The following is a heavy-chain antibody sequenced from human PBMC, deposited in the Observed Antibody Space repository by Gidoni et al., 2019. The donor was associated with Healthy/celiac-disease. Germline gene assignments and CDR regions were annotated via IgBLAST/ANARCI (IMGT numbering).Heavy chain of an antibody. CDR3: AKDPFRGSSYGGTFQH. CDR2: ISWNSGSI. D-gene: IGHD6-13*01. J-gene: IGHJ1*01. Sequence: EVQLVESGGGLVQPGRSLRLSCAASGFTFDDYAMHWVRQAPGKGLEWVSGISWNSGSIGYADSVKGRFTISRDNAKNSLYLQMNSLRAEDTALYYCAKDPFRGSSYGGTFQHWGQGTLVTVSS. CDR1: GFTFDDYA. V-gene: IGHV3-9*01.